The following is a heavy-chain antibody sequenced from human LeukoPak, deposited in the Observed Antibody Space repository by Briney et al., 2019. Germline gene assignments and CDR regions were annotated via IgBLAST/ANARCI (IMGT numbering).Heavy chain of an antibody. V-gene: IGHV3-48*01. Sequence: GGSLRLSCAASGFTFSSYSMNWVRQAPGKGLEWVSYISSSSSTIYYADSVKGRFTISRDNAKNSLYLQMNSLRAEDTAVYYCARGLGYSSSWYGSNWFDPWGQGTLVTVSS. CDR1: GFTFSSYS. CDR2: ISSSSSTI. CDR3: ARGLGYSSSWYGSNWFDP. J-gene: IGHJ5*02. D-gene: IGHD6-13*01.